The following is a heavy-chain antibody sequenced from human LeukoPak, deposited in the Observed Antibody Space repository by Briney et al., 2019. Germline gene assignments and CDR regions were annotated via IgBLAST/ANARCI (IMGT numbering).Heavy chain of an antibody. CDR3: AIPGGSSRDFDY. V-gene: IGHV1-24*01. J-gene: IGHJ4*02. D-gene: IGHD6-13*01. Sequence: ASVKVSFKVSGYTLTELSMHWVRQAPGKGLEWMGGFDPEDGETIYAQKFQGRVTMTEDTSTDTAYMELSSLRSEDTAVYYCAIPGGSSRDFDYWGQGTLVTVSS. CDR1: GYTLTELS. CDR2: FDPEDGET.